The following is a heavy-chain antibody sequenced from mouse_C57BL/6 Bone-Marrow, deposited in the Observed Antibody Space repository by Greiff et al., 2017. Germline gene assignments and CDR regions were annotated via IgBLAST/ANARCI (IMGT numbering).Heavy chain of an antibody. CDR1: YFAFMASS. J-gene: IGHJ2*01. V-gene: IGHV1-49*01. Sequence: LKESGAELVRPGSSVKLSCKASYFAFMASSMHWVKQRPGHGLEWIGSFTMYSDATEYSENFKGKATLTANTSSSTAYMELSSLTSVDSAVYYCERWSRWLRAYWGQGTTLTVSS. D-gene: IGHD2-2*01. CDR2: FTMYSDAT. CDR3: ERWSRWLRAY.